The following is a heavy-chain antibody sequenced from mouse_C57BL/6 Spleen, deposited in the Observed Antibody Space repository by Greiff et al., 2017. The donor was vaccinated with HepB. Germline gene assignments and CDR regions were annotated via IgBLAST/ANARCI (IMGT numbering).Heavy chain of an antibody. CDR2: INPNNGGT. D-gene: IGHD2-2*01. J-gene: IGHJ1*03. V-gene: IGHV1-26*01. CDR1: GYTFTDYY. Sequence: EVQLQQSGPELVKPGASVKISCKASGYTFTDYYMNWVKQSHGKSLEWIGDINPNNGGTSYNQKFKGKATLTVDKSSSTAYMELRSLTSEDSAVYYCATSTMVRYWYFDVWGTGTTVTVSS. CDR3: ATSTMVRYWYFDV.